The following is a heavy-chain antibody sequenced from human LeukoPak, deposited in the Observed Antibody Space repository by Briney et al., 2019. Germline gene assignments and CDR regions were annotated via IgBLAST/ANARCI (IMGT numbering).Heavy chain of an antibody. Sequence: PSETLSLTCTVSGGSISSYYWSWIRQPPGKGLEWIGYIYYSGSTSYNPSLKSRVTISVDTSKNQFSLKLSSVTAADTAVYYCAREGHEYYFDYWGQGTLVTVSS. CDR1: GGSISSYY. J-gene: IGHJ4*02. CDR2: IYYSGST. CDR3: AREGHEYYFDY. V-gene: IGHV4-59*01.